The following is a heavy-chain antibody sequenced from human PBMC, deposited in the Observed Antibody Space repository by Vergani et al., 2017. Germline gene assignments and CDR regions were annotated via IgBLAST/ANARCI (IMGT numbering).Heavy chain of an antibody. CDR1: GGTFSSYT. CDR2: IIPILGIA. D-gene: IGHD3-10*01. J-gene: IGHJ6*02. CDR3: ARDRGFGELLRYYGMDV. Sequence: QVQLVQSGAEVKKPGSSVKVSCKASGGTFSSYTISWVRQAPGQGLEWMGRIIPILGIANYAQKFQGRVTITADKSTSTAYMELSSLRSEDTAVYYCARDRGFGELLRYYGMDVWGQGTTVTVSS. V-gene: IGHV1-69*08.